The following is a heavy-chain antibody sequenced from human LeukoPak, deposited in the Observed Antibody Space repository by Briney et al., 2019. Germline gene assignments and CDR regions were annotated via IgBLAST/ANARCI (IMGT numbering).Heavy chain of an antibody. D-gene: IGHD1-14*01. J-gene: IGHJ4*02. CDR3: ARVYRPFDC. V-gene: IGHV3-48*01. CDR1: GFTFSSYS. CDR2: ISASGTI. Sequence: QTGGSLRLSCSASGFTFSSYSVSWVRRAPGKGLKWVSYISASGTIYYADSVKGRFTISRDNAENSLYLQMNSLRAEDTAVYYCARVYRPFDCWGQGTLVTVSS.